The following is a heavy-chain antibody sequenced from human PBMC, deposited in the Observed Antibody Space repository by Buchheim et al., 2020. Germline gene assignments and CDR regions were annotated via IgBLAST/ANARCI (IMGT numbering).Heavy chain of an antibody. CDR3: ARESPRGDVFNHYYYYYGMDV. Sequence: QVQLVQSGAEVKKPGSSVKVSCKASGGTFSSYTISWVRQAPGQGLEWMGRIIPILGIANYAQKFQGRVTITADKSTSTAHMELSSLRSEDTAVYYCARESPRGDVFNHYYYYYGMDVWGQGTT. CDR1: GGTFSSYT. V-gene: IGHV1-69*08. J-gene: IGHJ6*02. D-gene: IGHD3-10*01. CDR2: IIPILGIA.